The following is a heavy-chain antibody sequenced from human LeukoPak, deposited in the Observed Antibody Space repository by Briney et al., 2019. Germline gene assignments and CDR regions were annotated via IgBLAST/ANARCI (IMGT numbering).Heavy chain of an antibody. D-gene: IGHD1-26*01. CDR1: GFTFSSYS. CDR2: ISSSSSTT. CDR3: EIDIEWEPRAFDY. J-gene: IGHJ4*02. Sequence: GGSLSLSCAPSGFTFSSYSMNWLRQAPGRGLEWVSYISSSSSTTYYADSVKGRFTISRDNAKNSLYLQMNSLRAEDTAVYYCEIDIEWEPRAFDYWGQGTLVTVSS. V-gene: IGHV3-48*01.